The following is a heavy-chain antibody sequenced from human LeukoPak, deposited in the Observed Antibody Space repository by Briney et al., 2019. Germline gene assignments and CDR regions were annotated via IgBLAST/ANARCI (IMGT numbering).Heavy chain of an antibody. Sequence: GGSLTLSCSASGFTFSSYSMNWVRQAPGQGLEWVSSISSSSSYIYYADSVKGRFTISRDNAKNSLYLQMNSLRAEDTAVYYCARDFASGGVYYFDYWGQGTLVTVSS. D-gene: IGHD3-16*01. CDR1: GFTFSSYS. J-gene: IGHJ4*02. V-gene: IGHV3-21*01. CDR3: ARDFASGGVYYFDY. CDR2: ISSSSSYI.